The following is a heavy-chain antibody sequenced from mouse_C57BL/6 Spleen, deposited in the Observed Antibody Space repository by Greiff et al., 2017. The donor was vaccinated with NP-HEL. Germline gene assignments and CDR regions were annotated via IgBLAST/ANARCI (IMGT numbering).Heavy chain of an antibody. CDR2: ISYDGSN. CDR1: GYSITSGYY. D-gene: IGHD1-1*01. J-gene: IGHJ4*01. V-gene: IGHV3-6*01. Sequence: VQLKESGPGLVKPSQSLSLTCSVTGYSITSGYYWNWIRQFPGNKLEWMGYISYDGSNNYNPSLKNRISITRDTSKNQFFLKLNSVTTEDTATYYCARDPYYYGSDYYAMDYWGQGTSVTVSS. CDR3: ARDPYYYGSDYYAMDY.